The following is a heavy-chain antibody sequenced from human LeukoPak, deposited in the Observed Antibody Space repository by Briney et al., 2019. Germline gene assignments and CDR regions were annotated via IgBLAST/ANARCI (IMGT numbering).Heavy chain of an antibody. Sequence: GGSLRLSCTASGFTFSTLAMSWVRQAPGKGLVWVSRVNTDESRTNYADSVKGRFTISRDNAKNTVYLQMNSLRAEDTAVYYCARGASGSYYVDYWGQGILVTVSS. CDR1: GFTFSTLA. CDR2: VNTDESRT. V-gene: IGHV3-74*01. D-gene: IGHD1-26*01. J-gene: IGHJ4*02. CDR3: ARGASGSYYVDY.